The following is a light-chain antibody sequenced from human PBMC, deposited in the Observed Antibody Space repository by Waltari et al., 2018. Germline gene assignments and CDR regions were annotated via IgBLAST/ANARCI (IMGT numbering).Light chain of an antibody. V-gene: IGKV3-15*01. CDR3: QQYNSWPPIFT. Sequence: EIVMTQSPATLSVSPGERATLPCRASQSVSSNLAWYQQKPGQAPRLLIYGASTRATGIPARFSGSGSGTEFTRTISSLQSEDFAVYYCQQYNSWPPIFTFGPGTKVDIK. CDR2: GAS. CDR1: QSVSSN. J-gene: IGKJ3*01.